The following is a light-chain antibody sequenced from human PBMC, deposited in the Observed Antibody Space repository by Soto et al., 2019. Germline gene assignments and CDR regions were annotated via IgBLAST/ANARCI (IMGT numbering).Light chain of an antibody. Sequence: QSVLTQPASVSGSPGQSITISCTGTSSDVGSYNLVSWYQQHPGKAPKLMIYEVSKRPSGVSNRFSGSKSGNTASLTISGLQAEDEADYYCCSYAGSSVGFGGGTKVTVL. V-gene: IGLV2-23*02. CDR1: SSDVGSYNL. CDR3: CSYAGSSVG. CDR2: EVS. J-gene: IGLJ3*02.